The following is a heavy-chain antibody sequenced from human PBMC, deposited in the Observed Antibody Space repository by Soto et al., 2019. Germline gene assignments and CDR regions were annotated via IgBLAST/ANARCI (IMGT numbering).Heavy chain of an antibody. CDR1: GFTFSSYD. CDR2: IGTAGDT. J-gene: IGHJ6*02. V-gene: IGHV3-13*04. D-gene: IGHD3-22*01. CDR3: ARSPPGGYHYSYGMDA. Sequence: GGSLRLSCAASGFTFSSYDMQWVRQATGKGLEWVSAIGTAGDTYYPGSVKGRFTISRENAKNSLYLQMNSLRAGDTAVYYCARSPPGGYHYSYGMDAWCQGTTVTVSS.